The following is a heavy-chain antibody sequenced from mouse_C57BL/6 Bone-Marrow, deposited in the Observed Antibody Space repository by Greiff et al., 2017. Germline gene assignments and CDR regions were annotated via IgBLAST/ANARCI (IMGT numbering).Heavy chain of an antibody. J-gene: IGHJ4*01. V-gene: IGHV1-50*01. Sequence: QVQLQQPGAELVKPGASVKLSCKASGYTFTSYWMQWVKQRPGQGLEWIGEIDPSDSYTNYNQKFKGKATLTVDTSSSTAYMQLSSLTSEDSAVYYCAREYYGSYYYAMDYGGQGTSVTVSS. CDR1: GYTFTSYW. CDR3: AREYYGSYYYAMDY. D-gene: IGHD1-1*01. CDR2: IDPSDSYT.